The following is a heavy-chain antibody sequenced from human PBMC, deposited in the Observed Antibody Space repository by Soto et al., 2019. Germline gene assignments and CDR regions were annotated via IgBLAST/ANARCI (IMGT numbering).Heavy chain of an antibody. CDR3: ANVSISKSSAVTFDS. V-gene: IGHV3-30*18. J-gene: IGHJ4*02. CDR2: VSYDATYE. D-gene: IGHD2-15*01. CDR1: GFTFRTYD. Sequence: QVQLVESGGGMVQPGRSLRLSCAVSGFTFRTYDMHWVRQAPGKGLEWVAVVSYDATYETYADSVKGRFTVSRDNSKSTLYLQMNRLRGEDTAVYYWANVSISKSSAVTFDSWGRGTLVTVSS.